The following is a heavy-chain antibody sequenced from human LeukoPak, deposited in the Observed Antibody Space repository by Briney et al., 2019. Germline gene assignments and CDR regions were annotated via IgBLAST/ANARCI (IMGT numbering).Heavy chain of an antibody. D-gene: IGHD5-24*01. CDR3: AKEGEMATIAAFDY. CDR2: IIPIFGTA. V-gene: IGHV1-69*13. J-gene: IGHJ4*02. CDR1: GGTFSSYA. Sequence: SVKVSCKASGGTFSSYAISWVRQAPGQGLEWMGGIIPIFGTANYAQKFQGRVTITADESTSTAYMELSSLRAEDTAVYYCAKEGEMATIAAFDYWGQGTLVTVSS.